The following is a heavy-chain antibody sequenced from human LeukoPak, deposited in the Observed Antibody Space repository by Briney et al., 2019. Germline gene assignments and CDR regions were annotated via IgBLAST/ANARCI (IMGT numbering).Heavy chain of an antibody. CDR2: TYYRSKWYN. V-gene: IGHV6-1*01. CDR1: GDSVSNNYAA. D-gene: IGHD1-7*01. J-gene: IGHJ4*02. Sequence: LQTLSLTCAISGDSVSNNYAAWNWIRESPSRGLEWLGRTYYRSKWYNDYAVSVRGRITINPDTSKNQFSLQLNSVTPEDTAVYYCARVDRAISISGTLGDWGQGTRVTVSS. CDR3: ARVDRAISISGTLGD.